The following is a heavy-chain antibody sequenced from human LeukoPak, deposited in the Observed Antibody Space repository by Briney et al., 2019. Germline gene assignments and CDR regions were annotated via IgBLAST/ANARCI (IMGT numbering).Heavy chain of an antibody. D-gene: IGHD6-13*01. Sequence: GGSQRLSCAASGFTVSDNYMSWVRQAPGKGLEWVSVMYSGGDTYYADSVKGRFTFSRDISKNTLYLQMNGLRTEDTAMYYCARDAPQVPAAGVLASWGQGTLVTVSS. V-gene: IGHV3-53*01. J-gene: IGHJ5*02. CDR2: MYSGGDT. CDR1: GFTVSDNY. CDR3: ARDAPQVPAAGVLAS.